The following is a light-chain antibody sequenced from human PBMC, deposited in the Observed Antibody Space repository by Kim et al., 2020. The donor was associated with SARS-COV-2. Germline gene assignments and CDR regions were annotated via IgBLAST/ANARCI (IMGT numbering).Light chain of an antibody. CDR1: SYNIVAGYD. J-gene: IGLJ1*01. V-gene: IGLV1-40*01. CDR3: QSHDSTLSGYYV. Sequence: QSVLTQPPSVSGAPGQRVTISCTGSSYNIVAGYDVHCYQQLPGTAPRLLIYGSTNRTSGVPDRFSASKSGTSASLALTGLQTEDEADYYCQSHDSTLSGYYVFGTGTKVTVL. CDR2: GST.